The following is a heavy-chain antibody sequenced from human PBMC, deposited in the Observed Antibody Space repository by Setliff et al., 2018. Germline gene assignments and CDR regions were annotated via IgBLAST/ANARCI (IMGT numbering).Heavy chain of an antibody. CDR2: IIPILGIA. V-gene: IGHV1-69*10. Sequence: ASVKVSCKASGGTFSSYAISWVRQAPGQGLEWMGGIIPILGIANYAQKFQGRVTITADKSTSTAYMGLSSLRSEDTAVYYCARGANPGEGYCSGGSCYTCVYWGQGTLVTVSS. D-gene: IGHD2-15*01. CDR1: GGTFSSYA. J-gene: IGHJ4*02. CDR3: ARGANPGEGYCSGGSCYTCVY.